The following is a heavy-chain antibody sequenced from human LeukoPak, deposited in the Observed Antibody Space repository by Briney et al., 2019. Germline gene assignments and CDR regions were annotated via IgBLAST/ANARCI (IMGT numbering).Heavy chain of an antibody. D-gene: IGHD3-10*01. Sequence: GGSLRLSCAASGFTFDDYAMHWVRQAPGKGLEWVSGISWNSGSIGYADSVKGRFTISRDNAKNSLYLQMNSLRAEDTALYYCAKDFGYYYGSGSYRGSYYYYGMDVWGQGTTVTVSS. CDR2: ISWNSGSI. CDR1: GFTFDDYA. V-gene: IGHV3-9*01. CDR3: AKDFGYYYGSGSYRGSYYYYGMDV. J-gene: IGHJ6*02.